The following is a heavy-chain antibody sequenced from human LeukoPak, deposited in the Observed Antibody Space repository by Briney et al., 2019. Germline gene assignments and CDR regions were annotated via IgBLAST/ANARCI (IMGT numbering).Heavy chain of an antibody. V-gene: IGHV1-18*01. J-gene: IGHJ4*02. Sequence: ASVKVSCKASGYTFTSYGISWVRQAPGQGLEWMGWISAYNGNTNYAQKLQGRVTMTTDTSTSTAYMELRSLRSDDTAVYYCARPPLNYYDSSGYFDYWGQGTLVTVSS. D-gene: IGHD3-22*01. CDR3: ARPPLNYYDSSGYFDY. CDR2: ISAYNGNT. CDR1: GYTFTSYG.